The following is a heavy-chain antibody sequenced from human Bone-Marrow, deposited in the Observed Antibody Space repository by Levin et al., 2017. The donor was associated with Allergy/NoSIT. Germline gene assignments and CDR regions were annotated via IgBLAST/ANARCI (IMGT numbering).Heavy chain of an antibody. Sequence: ASVKVSCKASGYTFTSYGISWVRQAPGQGLEWMGWISAYNGNTNYAQKLQGRVTMTTDTSTSTAYMELRSLRSDDTAVYYCARDGRPYDYIWGSYPIGADYWGQGTLVTVSS. CDR3: ARDGRPYDYIWGSYPIGADY. CDR2: ISAYNGNT. CDR1: GYTFTSYG. V-gene: IGHV1-18*01. D-gene: IGHD3-16*01. J-gene: IGHJ4*02.